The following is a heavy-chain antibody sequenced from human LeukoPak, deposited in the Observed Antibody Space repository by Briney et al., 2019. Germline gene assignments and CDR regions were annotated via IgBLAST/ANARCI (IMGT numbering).Heavy chain of an antibody. CDR2: TYYRSTWSY. J-gene: IGHJ3*01. D-gene: IGHD2-2*01. CDR3: ARVMPPDAFHV. Sequence: SQTLSLTCAISGDSVSSNSDAWNWIRHSPSRGLEWLGRTYYRSTWSYDYAESVKSRITINVDTSKNQFSLQLNSVIPEDTAVYYRARVMPPDAFHVWGQGTMVTVSS. V-gene: IGHV6-1*01. CDR1: GDSVSSNSDA.